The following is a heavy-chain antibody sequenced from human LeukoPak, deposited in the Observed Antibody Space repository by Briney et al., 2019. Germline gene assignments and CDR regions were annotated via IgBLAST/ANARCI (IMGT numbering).Heavy chain of an antibody. V-gene: IGHV1-69*13. Sequence: GASVKVSCKASGDTFSSYAISWVRQAPGQGLEWMGGIIPIFGTANYAQKFQGRVTIIADESTSTAYMELSSLRSEDTAVYYCARARWGLGYFDYWGQGTLVTVSS. CDR1: GDTFSSYA. CDR2: IIPIFGTA. D-gene: IGHD2-21*01. J-gene: IGHJ4*02. CDR3: ARARWGLGYFDY.